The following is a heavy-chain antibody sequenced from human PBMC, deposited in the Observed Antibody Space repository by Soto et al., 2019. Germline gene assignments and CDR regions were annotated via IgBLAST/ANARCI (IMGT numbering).Heavy chain of an antibody. CDR3: ARDDLYDSTGYDS. Sequence: EVHLVESGGGLVKPGGSLRLSCAASGFTFRDFTMNWVRQAPGKGLEWVSSISSRGTFKYYADSLGGRFTISRDNAKNALSLQLNSLRGEDTAIYYCARDDLYDSTGYDSWGQGTLVTV. CDR1: GFTFRDFT. V-gene: IGHV3-21*01. J-gene: IGHJ5*02. CDR2: ISSRGTFK. D-gene: IGHD3-22*01.